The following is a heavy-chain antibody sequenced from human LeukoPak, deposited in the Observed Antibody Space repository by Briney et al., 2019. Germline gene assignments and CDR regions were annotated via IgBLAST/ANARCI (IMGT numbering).Heavy chain of an antibody. CDR1: GYTFTSYG. Sequence: ASVKVSCKASGYTFTSYGISWVRQAPGQGLEWMGIINPSGGSTSYAQKFQGRVTMTRDMSTSTVYMELSSLRSEDTAVYYCAREQMGTQIYYYDSSGYSRGLGYWGQGTPVTVSS. CDR2: INPSGGST. D-gene: IGHD3-22*01. J-gene: IGHJ4*02. V-gene: IGHV1-46*01. CDR3: AREQMGTQIYYYDSSGYSRGLGY.